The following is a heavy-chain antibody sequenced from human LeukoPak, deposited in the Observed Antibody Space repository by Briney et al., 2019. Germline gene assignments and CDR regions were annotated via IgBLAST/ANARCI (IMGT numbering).Heavy chain of an antibody. CDR1: GFTFSSYG. Sequence: GGSLRLSCAASGFTFSSYGMHWVRQAPGKGLEWVAVISYDGNNKYCADSVKGRFTISRDNSKNTLYLQMNSLRAEDTAVYYCAKDKGAYCGGDCYSGGFDYWGQGTLVTVSS. J-gene: IGHJ4*02. V-gene: IGHV3-30*18. CDR3: AKDKGAYCGGDCYSGGFDY. CDR2: ISYDGNNK. D-gene: IGHD2-21*02.